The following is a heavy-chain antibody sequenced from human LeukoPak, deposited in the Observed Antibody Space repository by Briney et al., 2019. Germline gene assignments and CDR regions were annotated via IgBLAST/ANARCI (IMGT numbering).Heavy chain of an antibody. CDR3: ARDPHAKYYFDY. V-gene: IGHV3-30-3*01. CDR1: GFTFSSYA. Sequence: GSLRLSCAASGFTFSSYAMHWVRQAPGKGLEWVAVVSYDGSNKYYADSVKGRFTISRDNSKNTLYLQMNSLRAEDTAVYYCARDPHAKYYFDYWGQGTLVTVSS. CDR2: VSYDGSNK. J-gene: IGHJ4*02.